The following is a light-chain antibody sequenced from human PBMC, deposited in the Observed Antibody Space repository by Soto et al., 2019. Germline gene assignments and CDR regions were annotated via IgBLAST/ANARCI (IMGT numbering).Light chain of an antibody. CDR2: GAS. J-gene: IGKJ4*01. CDR1: QSVSSSY. Sequence: EIVLTQSPGTLSLSPGERATLSCRASQSVSSSYLAWYQQKPGQAPRLLIYGASSRATGIPDRFSGSGSGTDFTLTISRLEPEDFAVYYCQXYGSSLFGGGTKV. V-gene: IGKV3-20*01. CDR3: QXYGSSL.